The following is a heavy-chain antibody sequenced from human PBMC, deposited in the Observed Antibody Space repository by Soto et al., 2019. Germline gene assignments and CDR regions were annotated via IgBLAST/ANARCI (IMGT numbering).Heavy chain of an antibody. CDR2: IIPIFGTA. Sequence: QEQLVQSGAEVKKPGPSVKVSCKASGGIFSSYAISWVRQAPGQGLEWLGGIIPIFGTANYAQKFQGRVTITADESTNTAYMDLSSLKSEDTAIYYCARGGSGYVWFNEFWGQGTLVTVSS. V-gene: IGHV1-69*01. CDR1: GGIFSSYA. J-gene: IGHJ4*02. D-gene: IGHD3-22*01. CDR3: ARGGSGYVWFNEF.